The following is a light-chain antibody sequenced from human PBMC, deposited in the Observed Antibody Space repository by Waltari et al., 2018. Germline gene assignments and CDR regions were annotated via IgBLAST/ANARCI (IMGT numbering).Light chain of an antibody. CDR1: SSDIGFYNG. CDR3: SSFAGSNTWV. Sequence: VSGSPGQSVTISCTGTSSDIGFYNGVSWYQQHPGKAPKLMIYEVIKRPSGVSDRFSGSKSANTASLTISGLQAEDEADYYCSSFAGSNTWVFGGGTRLTVL. J-gene: IGLJ3*02. V-gene: IGLV2-11*01. CDR2: EVI.